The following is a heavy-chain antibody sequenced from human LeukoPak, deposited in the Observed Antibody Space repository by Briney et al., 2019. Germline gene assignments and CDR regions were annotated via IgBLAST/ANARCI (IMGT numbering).Heavy chain of an antibody. CDR3: ARDNNWGFEGALDY. V-gene: IGHV3-48*04. CDR1: GFKFSTYS. Sequence: PGGSLRLACAVSGFKFSTYSMNWVRQAPGKALERVAYISSSSSTMYYADSVKGRFTISRDNAKNSLYLQMNSLRAEDTAVYYCARDNNWGFEGALDYWGQGTLVTVSS. D-gene: IGHD7-27*01. J-gene: IGHJ4*02. CDR2: ISSSSSTM.